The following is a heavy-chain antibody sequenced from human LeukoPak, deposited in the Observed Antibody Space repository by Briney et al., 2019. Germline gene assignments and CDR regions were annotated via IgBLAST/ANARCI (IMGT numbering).Heavy chain of an antibody. Sequence: GGSLRLSCAASGFTYNNFWRPWVRQPPGRGLGWVANINQDGSEKFLLDSVKGRFTISRDTAENSISLQMNSLREDDTAVYYCAGGDVTFYFDFWGQGTLVTVSS. J-gene: IGHJ4*02. V-gene: IGHV3-7*01. CDR3: AGGDVTFYFDF. CDR2: INQDGSEK. D-gene: IGHD2-21*02. CDR1: GFTYNNFW.